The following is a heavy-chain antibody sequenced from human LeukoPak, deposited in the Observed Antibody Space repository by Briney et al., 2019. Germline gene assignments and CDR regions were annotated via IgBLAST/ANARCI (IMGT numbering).Heavy chain of an antibody. Sequence: PGGSLRLSCAASGFSFSSYAMSWVRQAPGKGLEWVSSISGTGDTTYYADSVKGRFTVSRDNSKDTLFLQMNSLRAEDTAMYYCAKDTGYNYGAFDYWGQGTLVTVSS. CDR1: GFSFSSYA. J-gene: IGHJ4*02. CDR3: AKDTGYNYGAFDY. D-gene: IGHD5-18*01. V-gene: IGHV3-23*01. CDR2: ISGTGDTT.